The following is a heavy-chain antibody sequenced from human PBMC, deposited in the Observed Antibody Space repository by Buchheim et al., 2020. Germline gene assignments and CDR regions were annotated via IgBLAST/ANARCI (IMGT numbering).Heavy chain of an antibody. J-gene: IGHJ6*02. CDR3: AKAHFVAYGDYEGSIDYYYGMEV. Sequence: EVQLLESGGGLVQPGGSLRLSCAASGFTFSSYAMSWVRQAPGKGLEWVSAISGSGGSTYYADSVKGRFTISRANSKNTLYLQMNSLRAEDTAVYYCAKAHFVAYGDYEGSIDYYYGMEVWGQGTT. D-gene: IGHD4-17*01. V-gene: IGHV3-23*01. CDR1: GFTFSSYA. CDR2: ISGSGGST.